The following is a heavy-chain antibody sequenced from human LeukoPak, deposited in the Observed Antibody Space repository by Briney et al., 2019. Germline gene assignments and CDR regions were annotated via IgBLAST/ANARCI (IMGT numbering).Heavy chain of an antibody. CDR3: ARGGPSELDP. CDR2: ISRSGNT. J-gene: IGHJ5*02. V-gene: IGHV4-34*01. CDR1: GGSFSGYY. Sequence: SETLSLTRAVYGGSFSGYYWSWIRQPPGKGLEWIGKISRSGNTNYNPSLKSRVTISVDTSKNQFSLKLSSVTAADTGVYYCARGGPSELDPWGQGTLVTVSS. D-gene: IGHD1-14*01.